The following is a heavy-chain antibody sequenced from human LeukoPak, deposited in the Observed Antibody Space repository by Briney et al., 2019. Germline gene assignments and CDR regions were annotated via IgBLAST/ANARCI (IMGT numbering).Heavy chain of an antibody. CDR3: ARAPYGDYYFDY. Sequence: GGSLRLSCAASGFTFSSYSMNWVRQAPGKGLEWVSSISSSSYIYYADSVKGRFTISRDNAKNSLYLQMNSLRAGDTAVYYCARAPYGDYYFDYWGQGTLVTVSS. J-gene: IGHJ4*02. D-gene: IGHD4-17*01. V-gene: IGHV3-21*01. CDR1: GFTFSSYS. CDR2: ISSSSYI.